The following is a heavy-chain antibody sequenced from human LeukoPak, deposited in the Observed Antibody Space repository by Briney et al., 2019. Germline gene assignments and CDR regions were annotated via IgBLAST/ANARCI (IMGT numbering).Heavy chain of an antibody. CDR1: GFTFSSYT. Sequence: GGSLRLSCAASGFTFSSYTMNWVRQAPGKGLEWVSAISGSGGSTYYADSVKGRFTISRDNSKNTLYLQMNSLRAEDTAVYYCAKDLSVVVPAASEWFDPWGQGTLVTVSS. V-gene: IGHV3-23*01. D-gene: IGHD2-2*01. J-gene: IGHJ5*02. CDR3: AKDLSVVVPAASEWFDP. CDR2: ISGSGGST.